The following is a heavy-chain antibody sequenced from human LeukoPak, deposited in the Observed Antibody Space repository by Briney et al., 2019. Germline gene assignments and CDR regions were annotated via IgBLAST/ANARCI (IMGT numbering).Heavy chain of an antibody. V-gene: IGHV3-30*02. D-gene: IGHD4-17*01. CDR3: ANRKSTYGDEYFQY. CDR2: IRYDGSNK. J-gene: IGHJ1*01. Sequence: SGGSLRLSCAASGFTFSSYGMHWVRQAPGKGLEWVAFIRYDGSNKYYADSVKGRFTISRDNSKNTLYLQMNSLRAEDTAVYYCANRKSTYGDEYFQYWGRAPWSPSPQ. CDR1: GFTFSSYG.